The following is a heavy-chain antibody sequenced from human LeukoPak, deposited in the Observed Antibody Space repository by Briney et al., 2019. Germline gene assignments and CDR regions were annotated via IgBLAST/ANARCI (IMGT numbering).Heavy chain of an antibody. CDR1: GFTFSSYA. CDR2: ISSNGGTI. D-gene: IGHD3-22*01. J-gene: IGHJ4*02. CDR3: VKGSESYCDSKSDY. Sequence: GGALRLSCSASGFTFSSYAMHWVRQAPGNGLEYVSAISSNGGTIYYPGSVKGRFTISRDNSKNTLYLQMSSLRAEDTAVYYCVKGSESYCDSKSDYWGQGTLVTASS. V-gene: IGHV3-64D*09.